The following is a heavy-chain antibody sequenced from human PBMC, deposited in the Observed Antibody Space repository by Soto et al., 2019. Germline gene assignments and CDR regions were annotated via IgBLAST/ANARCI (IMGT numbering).Heavy chain of an antibody. D-gene: IGHD5-12*01. CDR2: IYYSGST. CDR1: GGSISSYY. V-gene: IGHV4-59*01. J-gene: IGHJ4*02. Sequence: KSSETLSLTCTVSGGSISSYYWSWIRQPPGKGLEWIGYIYYSGSTNYNPSLKSRVTISVDTSKNQFSLKLSSVTAADTAAYYCARWLQFAFDYWGQGTLVTVSS. CDR3: ARWLQFAFDY.